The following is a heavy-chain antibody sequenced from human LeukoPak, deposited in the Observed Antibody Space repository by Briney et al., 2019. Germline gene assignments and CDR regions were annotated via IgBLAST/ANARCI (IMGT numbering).Heavy chain of an antibody. V-gene: IGHV1-2*04. CDR1: GYTFTGYY. CDR3: TRGLPAAMKDAFDI. CDR2: INPNSGGT. J-gene: IGHJ3*02. D-gene: IGHD2-2*01. Sequence: ASVKVSCKASGYTFTGYYMHWVRQAPGQGLEWMGWINPNSGGTNYAQKFQGWVTMTRDTSISTAYMELSRLRSDDTAVYYCTRGLPAAMKDAFDIWGQGTMVTVSS.